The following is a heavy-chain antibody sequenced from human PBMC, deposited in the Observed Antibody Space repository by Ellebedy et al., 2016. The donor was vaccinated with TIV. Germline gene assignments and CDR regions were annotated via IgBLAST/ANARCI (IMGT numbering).Heavy chain of an antibody. CDR3: ARGGLVQRGSVY. CDR1: GGSNSFSSYY. V-gene: IGHV4-39*07. J-gene: IGHJ4*02. D-gene: IGHD6-6*01. Sequence: SETLSLXXTVSGGSNSFSSYYWNWIRQPPGKRLEWIGEINHRGSTNYNPSLKSRVTISVDTSKNQISLKLSSVTAADTAIYYCARGGLVQRGSVYWGQGTLVTVSS. CDR2: INHRGST.